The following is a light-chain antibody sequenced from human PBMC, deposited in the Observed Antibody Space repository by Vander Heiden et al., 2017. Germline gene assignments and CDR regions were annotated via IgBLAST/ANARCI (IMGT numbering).Light chain of an antibody. CDR3: CSYAGSLYV. Sequence: PALTQPAPVSGSPGQSIPISCTGTSSDVGSYNLVSWYQRHPGKAPKLMIYEVSKWPSGISNRFSGSKSGNTASLTISGLQAEDEADYYCCSYAGSLYVFGTGTKVTVL. V-gene: IGLV2-23*02. CDR1: SSDVGSYNL. CDR2: EVS. J-gene: IGLJ1*01.